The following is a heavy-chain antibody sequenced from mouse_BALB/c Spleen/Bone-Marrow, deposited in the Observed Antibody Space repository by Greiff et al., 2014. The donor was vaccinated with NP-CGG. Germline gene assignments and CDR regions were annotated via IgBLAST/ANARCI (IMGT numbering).Heavy chain of an antibody. CDR2: IDPFNGGT. CDR1: GYSLTSYY. CDR3: ARALSIEGSAY. J-gene: IGHJ3*01. Sequence: VQLQQSGPGLMKPGATVKISCKASGYSLTSYYMHWVKQSHGKSLEWMGYIDPFNGGTSYNQKFKGKATLTVDKSSSTAFMNHSSLTSDDAAVNYCARALSIEGSAYWGQGTLVTVSA. V-gene: IGHV1S135*01.